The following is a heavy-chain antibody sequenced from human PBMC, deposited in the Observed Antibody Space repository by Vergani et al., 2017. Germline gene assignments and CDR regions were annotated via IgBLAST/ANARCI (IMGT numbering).Heavy chain of an antibody. J-gene: IGHJ6*02. CDR2: VSYSGAT. Sequence: QVLLQESGPGLVKPSETLSLTCTVSGGSVDSRKHYWGWIRQPPGKGLEWIGTVSYSGATYYTPSLKNRVTISVDTSKNQFSLKLSSVTAADTAVYYCARDRGAAGGPYGMDVWGQGTTVTVSS. V-gene: IGHV4-39*07. CDR1: GGSVDSRKHY. CDR3: ARDRGAAGGPYGMDV. D-gene: IGHD6-25*01.